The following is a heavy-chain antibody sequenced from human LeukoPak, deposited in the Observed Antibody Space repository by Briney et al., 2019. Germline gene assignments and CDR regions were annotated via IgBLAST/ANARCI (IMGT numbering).Heavy chain of an antibody. CDR2: ISSSSSSYI. Sequence: GGSLRLSCAASGFTFSSYAMSWVRQAPGKGLEWVSSISSSSSSYIYYADSVKGRFTISRDNAKNSLYLQMNSLRAEDTAVYYCARDLDNWNYVDWGQGTLVTVSS. V-gene: IGHV3-21*01. J-gene: IGHJ4*02. CDR3: ARDLDNWNYVD. D-gene: IGHD1-7*01. CDR1: GFTFSSYA.